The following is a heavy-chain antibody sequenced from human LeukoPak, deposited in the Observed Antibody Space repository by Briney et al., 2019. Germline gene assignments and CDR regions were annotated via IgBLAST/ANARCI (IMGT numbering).Heavy chain of an antibody. CDR2: INRDGSRT. J-gene: IGHJ4*02. CDR3: ARGGSDTAMAHDY. V-gene: IGHV3-74*01. CDR1: GITFSNHW. Sequence: PGGSLRLSCAASGITFSNHWMHWVRQAPGKGLMWVSRINRDGSRTDYADSVKGRFTISRDDAKNTLYLQVNSLRAEDTAVYLCARGGSDTAMAHDYWGQGTLVTVSS. D-gene: IGHD5-18*01.